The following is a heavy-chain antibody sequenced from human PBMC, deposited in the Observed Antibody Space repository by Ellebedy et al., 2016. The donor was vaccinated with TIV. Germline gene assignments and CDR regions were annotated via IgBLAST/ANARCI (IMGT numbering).Heavy chain of an antibody. CDR3: ARERRFCGNECFLYYYYGMDV. V-gene: IGHV3-66*01. Sequence: GGSLRLSCVASGFSVSNNYMTWVRQAPGKGLEWVSILNSGGATEYADSVKGRFTISRDNDKNTLHLQMHSLRPEDTATYYCARERRFCGNECFLYYYYGMDVWGQGTTVTVSS. CDR2: LNSGGAT. CDR1: GFSVSNNY. J-gene: IGHJ6*02. D-gene: IGHD2-21*01.